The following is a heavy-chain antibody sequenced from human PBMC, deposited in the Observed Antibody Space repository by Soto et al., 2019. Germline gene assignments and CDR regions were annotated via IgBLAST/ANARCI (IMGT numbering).Heavy chain of an antibody. J-gene: IGHJ6*02. Sequence: GGSLRLSCEASEFTFSSYAMHWVRQAPGRGPEWVALISFDGRKEDYADSVKGRFTVSRDNSRSMVYLQMDSLRPDDTAIYYCARPIPRWGYHYGMDVWGQGTTVTVSS. V-gene: IGHV3-30*03. CDR2: ISFDGRKE. CDR1: EFTFSSYA. CDR3: ARPIPRWGYHYGMDV. D-gene: IGHD1-26*01.